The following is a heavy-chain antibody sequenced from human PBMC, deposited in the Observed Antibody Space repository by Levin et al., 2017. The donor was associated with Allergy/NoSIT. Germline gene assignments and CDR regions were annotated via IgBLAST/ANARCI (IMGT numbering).Heavy chain of an antibody. CDR2: ISGSGGAT. Sequence: GGSLRLSCAASRFTFSSYAMSWVRQAPGKGLEWISGISGSGGATYYADSVKGRFTISRDNSKNTLYLQMTTLRAEDTALYYCAKDPLIRLRGVEQLWGQGTRVTVSS. D-gene: IGHD3-10*01. J-gene: IGHJ4*01. CDR1: RFTFSSYA. CDR3: AKDPLIRLRGVEQL. V-gene: IGHV3-23*01.